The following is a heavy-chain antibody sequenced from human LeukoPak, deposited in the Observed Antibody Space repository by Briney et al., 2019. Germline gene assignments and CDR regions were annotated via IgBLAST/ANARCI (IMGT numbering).Heavy chain of an antibody. CDR1: GYSISSGYY. D-gene: IGHD1-26*01. V-gene: IGHV4-38-2*02. Sequence: SETLSLTCTVSGYSISSGYYWGWIRQPPGKGLEWIGSIYHSGSTYYNPSLKSRVTISVDTSKNQFSLKLSSVTAADTAVYYCARGVGYYYYYMDVWGKGTTVTVSS. J-gene: IGHJ6*03. CDR3: ARGVGYYYYYMDV. CDR2: IYHSGST.